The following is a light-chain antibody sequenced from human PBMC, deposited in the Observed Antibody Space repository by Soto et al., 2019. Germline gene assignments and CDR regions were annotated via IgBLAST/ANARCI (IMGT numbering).Light chain of an antibody. J-gene: IGLJ2*01. V-gene: IGLV2-14*01. CDR2: DVS. Sequence: QSALTQPASVSGSPGQSITISCTGTSSDVGGYNYVSWYQQHPGKAPKLMIYDVSNRPSGVSNRFSGSKSGNTASLTISGLQDEDEAHYYCSSYTSSSTVVFCGGTKLTVL. CDR1: SSDVGGYNY. CDR3: SSYTSSSTVV.